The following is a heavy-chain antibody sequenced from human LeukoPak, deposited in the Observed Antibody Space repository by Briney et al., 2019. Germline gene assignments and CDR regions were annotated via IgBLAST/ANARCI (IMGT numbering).Heavy chain of an antibody. J-gene: IGHJ4*02. V-gene: IGHV1-69*04. CDR2: IIPILGIA. D-gene: IGHD3-10*01. CDR1: GGTLSSYA. CDR3: AREKGAKDYYGSGSYSY. Sequence: ASVKVSCKASGGTLSSYAISWVRQAPGQGLEWMGRIIPILGIAKYAQKFQGRVTITADKSTSTAYMELSSLRSEDTAVYYCAREKGAKDYYGSGSYSYWGQGTLVTVSS.